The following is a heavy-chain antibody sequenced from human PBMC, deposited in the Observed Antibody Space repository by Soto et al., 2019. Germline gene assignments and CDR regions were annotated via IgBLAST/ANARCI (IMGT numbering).Heavy chain of an antibody. CDR2: ISSSSSTI. D-gene: IGHD4-17*01. J-gene: IGHJ5*02. Sequence: EVQLVESGGGLVQPGGSLRLSCVASGFILNSYSMNWVRQAPGKGLEWVSYISSSSSTIYYADSVKGRFSISRDNAKNSLFLHMNSLRVDDTAVYYCARGDYGDCFDPWGQGTLVTVSS. CDR3: ARGDYGDCFDP. V-gene: IGHV3-48*01. CDR1: GFILNSYS.